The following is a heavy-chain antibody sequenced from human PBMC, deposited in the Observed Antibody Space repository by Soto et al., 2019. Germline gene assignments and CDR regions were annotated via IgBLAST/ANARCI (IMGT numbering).Heavy chain of an antibody. D-gene: IGHD3-10*01. CDR1: GGSISSSNW. CDR3: PRVRGSPHINWFDP. Sequence: SETLSLTCAVSGGSISSSNWWSWVRQPPGKGLEWIGEIYHSGSTNYNPSLKSRVTISVDKSKNQFSLKLSTVTAADTAVYYCPRVRGSPHINWFDPWGQGTLVTASS. CDR2: IYHSGST. V-gene: IGHV4-4*02. J-gene: IGHJ5*02.